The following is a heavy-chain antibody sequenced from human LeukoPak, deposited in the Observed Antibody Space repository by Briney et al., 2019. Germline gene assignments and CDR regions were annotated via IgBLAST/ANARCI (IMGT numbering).Heavy chain of an antibody. J-gene: IGHJ4*02. CDR1: GFAFKNYA. V-gene: IGHV3-23*01. CDR3: AKLTSGWFEDF. Sequence: GGSLRLSCAASGFAFKNYAMTWIRQVPGKGLEWVSAIKPSDGSTFYADSVKGRFTISRDSSKNTLYLQMNSLRAEDTAVYYCAKLTSGWFEDFWGQGTLVTVSS. CDR2: IKPSDGST. D-gene: IGHD6-19*01.